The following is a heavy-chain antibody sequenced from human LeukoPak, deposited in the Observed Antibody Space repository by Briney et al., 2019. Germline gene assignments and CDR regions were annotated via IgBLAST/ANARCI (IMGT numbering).Heavy chain of an antibody. J-gene: IGHJ5*02. CDR2: IDYLGRT. D-gene: IGHD3-9*01. CDR3: ARQIDPWAPFDP. Sequence: SETLSLTCAVYGESFRHYYWTWIRQTSAKGLEWIGEIDYLGRTYYNPSLKSRVTISVDTSKNQFSLKLSSVTAADTAVYYCARQIDPWAPFDPWGQGTLVTVSS. CDR1: GESFRHYY. V-gene: IGHV4-34*01.